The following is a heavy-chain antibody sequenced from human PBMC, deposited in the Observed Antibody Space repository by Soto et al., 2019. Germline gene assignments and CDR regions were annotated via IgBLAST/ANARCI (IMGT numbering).Heavy chain of an antibody. V-gene: IGHV4-39*02. D-gene: IGHD3-3*01. CDR2: IYYSGST. CDR1: GGSIISSSYY. CDR3: ARDRDDFWSPYNFDY. Sequence: SETLSLTCTVSGGSIISSSYYWGLIRQPPGKGLEWIGSIYYSGSTYYNPSLKSRVTISVDTSKNQFSLKLSSVTAADTAVYYCARDRDDFWSPYNFDYWGQGTLVTVSS. J-gene: IGHJ4*02.